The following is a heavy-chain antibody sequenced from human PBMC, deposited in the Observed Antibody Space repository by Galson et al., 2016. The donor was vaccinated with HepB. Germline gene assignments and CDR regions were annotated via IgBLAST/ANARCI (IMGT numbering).Heavy chain of an antibody. CDR3: ARPRAQPDDALDI. J-gene: IGHJ3*02. CDR2: ISSRSTYT. CDR1: GFTFSSYT. V-gene: IGHV3-21*05. Sequence: SLRLSCAASGFTFSSYTMYWVRQAPGKGLEWVSYISSRSTYTGYADSVKGRFTISRDNAKNSLYLQVNSLRAEDTAVYYCARPRAQPDDALDIWGQGTMVTVSS.